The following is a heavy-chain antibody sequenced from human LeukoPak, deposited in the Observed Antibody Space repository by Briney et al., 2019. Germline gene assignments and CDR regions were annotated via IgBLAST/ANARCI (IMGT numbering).Heavy chain of an antibody. J-gene: IGHJ4*02. CDR2: ISRSSSYI. V-gene: IGHV3-21*01. CDR3: ARGSTVVRGVSPAGDY. CDR1: GFTFSSYT. D-gene: IGHD3-10*01. Sequence: GGSLRLSCAASGFTFSSYTMNWVRQAPGKGLEWVSSISRSSSYIYYADSMKGRFTISRDNARNSLDLQMHSLRAEDTAVYYCARGSTVVRGVSPAGDYWGQGTLVTVSS.